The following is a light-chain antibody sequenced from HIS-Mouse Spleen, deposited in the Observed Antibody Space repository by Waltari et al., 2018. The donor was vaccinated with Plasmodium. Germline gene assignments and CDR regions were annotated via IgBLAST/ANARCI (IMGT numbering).Light chain of an antibody. CDR2: EDS. Sequence: SYELTQPPSVSVYPGQTARITCSGDALPKKYAYWYQQKSGQAPVLVIDEDSKRPSGIPERFSGSSSGTMATLTISGAQVEDEADYYCYSTDSSGNHRVFGGGTKLTVL. J-gene: IGLJ3*02. V-gene: IGLV3-10*01. CDR1: ALPKKY. CDR3: YSTDSSGNHRV.